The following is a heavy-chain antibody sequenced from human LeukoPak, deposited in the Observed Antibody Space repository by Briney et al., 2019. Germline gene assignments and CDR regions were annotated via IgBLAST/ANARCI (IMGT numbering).Heavy chain of an antibody. J-gene: IGHJ4*02. D-gene: IGHD4-17*01. CDR3: ARTEGTTVTTFDY. V-gene: IGHV4-39*07. Sequence: SETLSLTCTVSGGSISSSSYYWGWIRQPPGKGLEWIGSIYYSGSTYYNPSLKSRVTISVDTSKNQFSLKLSSVTAADTAVYYCARTEGTTVTTFDYWGQGTLVTVSS. CDR2: IYYSGST. CDR1: GGSISSSSYY.